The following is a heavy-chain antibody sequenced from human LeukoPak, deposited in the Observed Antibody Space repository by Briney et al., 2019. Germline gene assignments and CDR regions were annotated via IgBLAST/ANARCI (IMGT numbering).Heavy chain of an antibody. J-gene: IGHJ4*02. CDR2: ISADGGST. V-gene: IGHV3-23*01. D-gene: IGHD3-10*01. Sequence: GGSLRLSCAASGFTFSSYAMSWVRQAPGKGLDWVSTISADGGSTYYADAVKGRFTISRDNSKKTLFLQMNSLRGEDTAVYFCANSDVSGGYSVGPIDYWGQGTLVTVSS. CDR1: GFTFSSYA. CDR3: ANSDVSGGYSVGPIDY.